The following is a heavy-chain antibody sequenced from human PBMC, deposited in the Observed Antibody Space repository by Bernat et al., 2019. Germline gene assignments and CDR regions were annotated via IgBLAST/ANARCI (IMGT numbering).Heavy chain of an antibody. CDR3: AKILSQVDYYWYGADV. Sequence: EVQLLESGGGLVQPGGSLRLSCAASGFTFSSYDMIWVRQAPGKGLEWVSGISGGGDRTYDADSVKGRLTISRDNAKNTLSLQMNSLRAEDTAVYYCAKILSQVDYYWYGADVWGQGTTVTVSS. D-gene: IGHD2-15*01. CDR1: GFTFSSYD. V-gene: IGHV3-23*01. CDR2: ISGGGDRT. J-gene: IGHJ6*02.